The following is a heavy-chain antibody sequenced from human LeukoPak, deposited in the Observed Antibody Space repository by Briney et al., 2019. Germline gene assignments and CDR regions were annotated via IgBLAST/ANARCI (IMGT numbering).Heavy chain of an antibody. J-gene: IGHJ4*02. Sequence: GGSLRLSCAASGFTFSSYEMNWVRQAPGRGLEWVSYISSIGSTINYADSVKGRFTISRDNVKNSLYLQMNSLRVEDTAVYYCARCTTGRTFGSLREIKRSREIDYWGQGTLVTVSS. CDR3: ARCTTGRTFGSLREIKRSREIDY. D-gene: IGHD1-1*01. CDR2: ISSIGSTI. CDR1: GFTFSSYE. V-gene: IGHV3-48*03.